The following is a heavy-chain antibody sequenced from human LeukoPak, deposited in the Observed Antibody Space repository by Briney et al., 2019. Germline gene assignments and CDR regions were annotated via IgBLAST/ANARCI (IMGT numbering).Heavy chain of an antibody. Sequence: GRSLRLSCAASGFTFDDYAMHWVRQAPGKGLEWVSGISWNGGSIGYADSVKGRFTISRDNAKNSLYLQMNSLRAEDMALYYCARESLRALGYWGQGTLVTVSS. V-gene: IGHV3-9*03. CDR3: ARESLRALGY. CDR2: ISWNGGSI. J-gene: IGHJ4*02. CDR1: GFTFDDYA.